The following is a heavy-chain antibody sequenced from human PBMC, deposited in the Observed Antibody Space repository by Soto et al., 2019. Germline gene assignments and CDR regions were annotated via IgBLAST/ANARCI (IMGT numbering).Heavy chain of an antibody. V-gene: IGHV3-30-3*01. D-gene: IGHD3-16*01. CDR3: ARAFGPDGFDY. CDR2: ISYDGSNK. CDR1: GFTFSSYA. Sequence: ESGGGVLQPGRSLRLSCAASGFTFSSYAMHWVRKAPGKGLEWVAVISYDGSNKYYADSVKGRFTISRDNSKNTLYLQMNSLRAEDTAVYYWARAFGPDGFDYWGQGTLVTVSS. J-gene: IGHJ4*02.